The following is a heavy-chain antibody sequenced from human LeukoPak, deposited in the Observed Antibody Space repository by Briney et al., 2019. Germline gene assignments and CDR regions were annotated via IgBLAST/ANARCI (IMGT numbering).Heavy chain of an antibody. D-gene: IGHD3-22*01. CDR2: INHSGST. CDR1: GGSFSGYY. J-gene: IGHJ4*02. Sequence: PSGTLSLTCAVYGGSFSGYYWSWIRQPPGKGLEWIGEINHSGSTDYNPSLKSRVTISVDTSKNQFSLKLSSVTAADTAVYYCARGSIRYYYDSSGYYYWGQGTLVTVSS. CDR3: ARGSIRYYYDSSGYYY. V-gene: IGHV4-34*01.